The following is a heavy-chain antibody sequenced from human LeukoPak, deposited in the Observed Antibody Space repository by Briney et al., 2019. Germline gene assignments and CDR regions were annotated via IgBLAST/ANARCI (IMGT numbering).Heavy chain of an antibody. J-gene: IGHJ4*02. CDR1: GFTFSSYG. V-gene: IGHV3-30*02. CDR2: IRYDGSNK. CDR3: AKDQNGYYSHYFDY. Sequence: GGSLRLSCAASGFTFSSYGMHWVRQAPGKGLEWVAFIRYDGSNKYYADSVKGRFTISRDNSKNTLYLQMNSLRAEDTAVYYCAKDQNGYYSHYFDYWGQGTLVTVSS. D-gene: IGHD3-22*01.